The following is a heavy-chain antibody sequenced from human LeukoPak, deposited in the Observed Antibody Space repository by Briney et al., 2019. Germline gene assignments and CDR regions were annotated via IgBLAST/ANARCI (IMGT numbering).Heavy chain of an antibody. CDR2: INHSGSA. V-gene: IGHV4-34*01. CDR3: AGNSGSYRN. D-gene: IGHD1-26*01. Sequence: SETLSLTCAVYGGSFSGYYWSWIRQPPGKGLEWIGEINHSGSANYNPSLKSRVTISVDTSRNQFSLKLSSVTAADTAVYYCAGNSGSYRNWGQGTLVTVSS. J-gene: IGHJ4*02. CDR1: GGSFSGYY.